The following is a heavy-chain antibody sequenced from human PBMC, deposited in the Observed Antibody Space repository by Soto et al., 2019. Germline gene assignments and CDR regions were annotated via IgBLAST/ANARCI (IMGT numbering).Heavy chain of an antibody. V-gene: IGHV3-21*01. J-gene: IGHJ4*02. CDR3: ARPLARTSIANDY. Sequence: VQLVESGGGLVKPGGSLRLSCAASGFTFSSYSMNWVRQAPGKGLEWVSSISSSSSYIYYADSVKGRFTISRDNAKNSLYLQMNSLRAEDTAVYYCARPLARTSIANDYWGQGTLVTVSS. D-gene: IGHD6-6*01. CDR2: ISSSSSYI. CDR1: GFTFSSYS.